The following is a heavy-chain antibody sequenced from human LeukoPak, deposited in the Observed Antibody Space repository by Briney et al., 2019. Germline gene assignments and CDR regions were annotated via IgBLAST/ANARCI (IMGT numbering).Heavy chain of an antibody. CDR3: ARMYYDILTGYSPYWYFDL. D-gene: IGHD3-9*01. J-gene: IGHJ2*01. CDR2: IKQDGSEK. CDR1: GFTFSSYW. V-gene: IGHV3-7*01. Sequence: GGSLRLSCAASGFTFSSYWMSWVRQAPGKGLEWVANIKQDGSEKYYVDSVKGRFTISRDNAKNSLYLQMNSLRAEDTAVYYCARMYYDILTGYSPYWYFDLWGRGTLVTVSS.